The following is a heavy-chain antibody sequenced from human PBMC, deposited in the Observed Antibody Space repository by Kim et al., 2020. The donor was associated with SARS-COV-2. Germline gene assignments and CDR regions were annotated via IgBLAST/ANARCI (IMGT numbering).Heavy chain of an antibody. CDR1: GFTFSSYA. Sequence: GGSLRLSCAASGFTFSSYAMSWVHQAPGKGLEWVSAISGSGGSTYYADSVKGRFTISRDNSKNTLYLQMNSLRAEDTAVYYCAKDHDSSGWYGDYWGQGTLVTVSS. D-gene: IGHD6-19*01. J-gene: IGHJ4*02. CDR3: AKDHDSSGWYGDY. V-gene: IGHV3-23*01. CDR2: ISGSGGST.